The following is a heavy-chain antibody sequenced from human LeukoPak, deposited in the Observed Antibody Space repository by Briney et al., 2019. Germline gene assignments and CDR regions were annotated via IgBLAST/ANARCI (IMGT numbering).Heavy chain of an antibody. CDR2: IYHSGST. J-gene: IGHJ4*02. Sequence: SETLSLTCTVSGGSMSTYYWSWIRQPPGKGLEWIGYIYHSGSTNYNPSLKSRVTISVDKSKNQFSLKLSSVTAADTAVYYCARAPNWKHFDYWGQGTLVTVSS. CDR3: ARAPNWKHFDY. D-gene: IGHD1-1*01. V-gene: IGHV4-59*12. CDR1: GGSMSTYY.